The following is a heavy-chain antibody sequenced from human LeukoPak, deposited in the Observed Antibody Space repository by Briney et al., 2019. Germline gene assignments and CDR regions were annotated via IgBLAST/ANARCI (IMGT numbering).Heavy chain of an antibody. CDR2: IKQDGSEK. Sequence: GGSLRLSCAASGFTFSSYWMSWVRQAPGKGLEWVANIKQDGSEKYYVDSVKGRFTISRDNAKNTLYLQVNSLRAEDTAVYYCATKPGGLVGATRYYYYMDVWGKGTTVTVSS. CDR3: ATKPGGLVGATRYYYYMDV. V-gene: IGHV3-7*01. J-gene: IGHJ6*03. CDR1: GFTFSSYW. D-gene: IGHD1-26*01.